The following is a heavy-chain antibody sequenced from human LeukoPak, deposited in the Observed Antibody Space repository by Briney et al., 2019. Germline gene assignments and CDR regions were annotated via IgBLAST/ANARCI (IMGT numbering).Heavy chain of an antibody. V-gene: IGHV1-2*02. J-gene: IGHJ5*02. CDR2: INPKSGDT. CDR3: ARDRYYYSSAYYNSSSWFDP. D-gene: IGHD3-22*01. Sequence: ASVKVSCKASGYTFTDYYIHWVRQAPGQGLEWMGWINPKSGDTSYAQKFQGRVTMTRDTSISTAYLDLSSLRSDDAAEYYCARDRYYYSSAYYNSSSWFDPWGQGTLVTVSS. CDR1: GYTFTDYY.